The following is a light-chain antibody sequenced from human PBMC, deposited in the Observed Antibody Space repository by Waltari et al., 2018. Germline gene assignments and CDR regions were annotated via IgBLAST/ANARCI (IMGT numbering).Light chain of an antibody. V-gene: IGLV2-14*03. CDR2: DVS. CDR3: SSYTSSSTLA. CDR1: SGDVGGYKY. Sequence: QSALTQPASVSGSPGQSITISCTGTSGDVGGYKYVSWYKQHPGKAPKLMIYDVSNRPSWVCYRFSCSKSGNTASLTISGLQAEDEADYYCSSYTSSSTLAFGGGTKLTVL. J-gene: IGLJ2*01.